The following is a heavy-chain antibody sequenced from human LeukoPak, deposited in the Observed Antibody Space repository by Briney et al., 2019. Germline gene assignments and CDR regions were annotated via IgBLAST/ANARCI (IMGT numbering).Heavy chain of an antibody. CDR3: ARDRASYSRGRFDAFDI. J-gene: IGHJ3*02. CDR1: GGTFSSYA. V-gene: IGHV1-69*13. CDR2: IIPIFGTA. Sequence: ASVKVSCKASGGTFSSYAISWVRQAPGQGLEWMGGIIPIFGTANYAQKFQGRVTITADESTSTAYMELSSLRSEDTAVYYCARDRASYSRGRFDAFDIWGQGTMVTVSS. D-gene: IGHD6-19*01.